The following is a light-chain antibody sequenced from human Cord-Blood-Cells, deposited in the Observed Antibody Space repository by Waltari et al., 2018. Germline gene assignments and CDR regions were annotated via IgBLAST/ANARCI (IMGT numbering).Light chain of an antibody. J-gene: IGKJ4*01. V-gene: IGKV1-39*01. CDR2: AAS. CDR1: QSISSN. Sequence: DIQMTQSPSSLSASVGDRVTITCRASQSISSNFNWYQQKPGKDPKLLIYAASSLQSGVPTRFSGSGSGTEFTLTISSIQPEDFATYYCQQSYSTLRLTFGGGTKVEIK. CDR3: QQSYSTLRLT.